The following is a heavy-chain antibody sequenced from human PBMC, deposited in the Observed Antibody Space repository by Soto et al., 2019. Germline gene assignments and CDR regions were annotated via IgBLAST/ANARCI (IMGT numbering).Heavy chain of an antibody. D-gene: IGHD2-15*01. Sequence: SETLSLTCVVSGGSISSTNWWTWVRQPPGKRLEWIGEIYHNGSPTYSPSLRGRATISVDKSNNQFSLRLRSVTAADTAVYYCARVRYCSGGSCYPRFDPWGQGTLVT. J-gene: IGHJ5*02. CDR3: ARVRYCSGGSCYPRFDP. CDR1: GGSISSTNW. CDR2: IYHNGSP. V-gene: IGHV4-4*02.